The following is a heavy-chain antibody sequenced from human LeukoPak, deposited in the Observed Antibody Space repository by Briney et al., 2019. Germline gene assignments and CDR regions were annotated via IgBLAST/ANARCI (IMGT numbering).Heavy chain of an antibody. J-gene: IGHJ4*02. CDR1: GYTLTDLS. Sequence: ASVKVSCKVSGYTLTDLSMHWVRQAPGKGLEWMGGVDSVDGERLYAQKFQGRVTMTEDAFIDTAYMELSGLRSDDTAVYFCATEVGSRYFEYWDQGALVTVSS. CDR2: VDSVDGER. V-gene: IGHV1-24*01. CDR3: ATEVGSRYFEY. D-gene: IGHD6-19*01.